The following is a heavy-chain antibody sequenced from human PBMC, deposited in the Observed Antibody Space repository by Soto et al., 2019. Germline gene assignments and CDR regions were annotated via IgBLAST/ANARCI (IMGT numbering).Heavy chain of an antibody. CDR1: GGSFSSGDYY. CDR3: ARIHFGDEPSYYYYGMDV. Sequence: PSETLSLTCTVSGGSFSSGDYYWSWVRQPPGKGLEWIGYIYYTGSTFNNPSLKRRVSISIDTSKTQFSLKLSSVTAADTAVYYCARIHFGDEPSYYYYGMDVWGQGTTVTVSS. J-gene: IGHJ6*02. CDR2: IYYTGST. D-gene: IGHD4-17*01. V-gene: IGHV4-30-4*01.